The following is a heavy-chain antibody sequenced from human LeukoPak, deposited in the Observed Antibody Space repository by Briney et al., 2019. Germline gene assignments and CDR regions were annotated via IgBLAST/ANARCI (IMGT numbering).Heavy chain of an antibody. CDR3: ARVGLRAYGMDV. D-gene: IGHD3/OR15-3a*01. V-gene: IGHV3-21*01. CDR2: ISSSSSYI. Sequence: GGSLRLSCAASGXTFSSYSMNWVRQAPGKGLEWVSSISSSSSYIYYADSVKGRFTISRGNAKNSLYLQMNSLRAEDTAVYYCARVGLRAYGMDVWGQGTTVTVSS. CDR1: GXTFSSYS. J-gene: IGHJ6*02.